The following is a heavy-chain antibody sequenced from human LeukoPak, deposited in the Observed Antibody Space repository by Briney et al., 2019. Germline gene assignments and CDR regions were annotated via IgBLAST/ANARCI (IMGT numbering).Heavy chain of an antibody. Sequence: PSETLSLTCAVSGVSISSHYWSWIRQPPGKGLEWIGYIYYNGSTNYNPSLKSRVTISVDTSKNQFSLKLSSVTAADTAVYYCARDLRYFDWLFSENYYYFMDVWGKGTTVTVSS. D-gene: IGHD3-9*01. CDR2: IYYNGST. J-gene: IGHJ6*03. CDR3: ARDLRYFDWLFSENYYYFMDV. V-gene: IGHV4-59*11. CDR1: GVSISSHY.